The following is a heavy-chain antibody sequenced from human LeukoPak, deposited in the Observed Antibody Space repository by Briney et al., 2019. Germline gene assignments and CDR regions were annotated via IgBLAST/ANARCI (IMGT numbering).Heavy chain of an antibody. V-gene: IGHV1-46*01. CDR3: ARSLFAGTYYYGMDV. CDR1: GYTFTSYY. Sequence: GASVKVSCKASGYTFTSYYMHWVRQAPGQGLEWMGIINPSGGSTSYAQKFQGRVTMTRDTSTSTVYMELSSLRSEDTAVYYCARSLFAGTYYYGMDVWGQGTTVTVSS. CDR2: INPSGGST. J-gene: IGHJ6*02. D-gene: IGHD6-13*01.